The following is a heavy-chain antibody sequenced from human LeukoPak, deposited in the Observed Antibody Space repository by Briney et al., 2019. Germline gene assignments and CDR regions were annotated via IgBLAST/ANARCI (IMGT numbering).Heavy chain of an antibody. CDR1: GGSISSDY. CDR2: IYYSGST. CDR3: ARARSYDYVWGSYRPYDAFDI. V-gene: IGHV4-59*01. Sequence: SETLSLTCTVSGGSISSDYWSWIRQPPGKGLEWIGYIYYSGSTNYNPSLKSRVTISVDTSKNQFSLKLSSVTAADTAVYYCARARSYDYVWGSYRPYDAFDIWGQGTMVTVSS. J-gene: IGHJ3*02. D-gene: IGHD3-16*02.